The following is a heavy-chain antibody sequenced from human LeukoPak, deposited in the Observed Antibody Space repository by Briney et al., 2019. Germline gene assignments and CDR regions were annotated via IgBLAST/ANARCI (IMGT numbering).Heavy chain of an antibody. J-gene: IGHJ5*02. CDR3: AGSGTATYYDFWSGSTFNP. CDR1: GGSLSTYY. V-gene: IGHV4-59*01. Sequence: SETLPLTCSVSGGSLSTYYWNWIRQPPGKGLEWIGYIYSSGSTTYNPALNSRVTISVDTSKNQFSLKLTSVTAADTAVYYCAGSGTATYYDFWSGSTFNPWGQGILVTVSS. CDR2: IYSSGST. D-gene: IGHD3-3*01.